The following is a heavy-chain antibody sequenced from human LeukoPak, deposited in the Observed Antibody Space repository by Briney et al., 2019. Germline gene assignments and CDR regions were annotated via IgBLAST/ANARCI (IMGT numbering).Heavy chain of an antibody. J-gene: IGHJ4*02. CDR3: ARSPRYGSGSSLEIDY. D-gene: IGHD3-10*01. Sequence: PSETLSLTCTVSGDSINNYCWSWIRQPPGKGLELIGYICYSGNTNYDPSLNSRVTISVDTSMNHFSLKLTSVTAADTAVYYCARSPRYGSGSSLEIDYWGQGTLVTVSS. CDR1: GDSINNYC. V-gene: IGHV4-59*01. CDR2: ICYSGNT.